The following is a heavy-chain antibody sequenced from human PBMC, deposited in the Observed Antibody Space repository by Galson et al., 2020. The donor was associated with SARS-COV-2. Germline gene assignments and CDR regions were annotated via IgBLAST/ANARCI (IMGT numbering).Heavy chain of an antibody. J-gene: IGHJ5*02. Sequence: GESLKISCAASGFPFSKKWMTWVRQPPGKGLEWVATIDPNGSAKFYVDSVKGRFTISRDNVKNSLHLQLNSLRVEDTAIYYCAGDHNWGSSWGQGTLVAVSS. CDR3: AGDHNWGSS. D-gene: IGHD7-27*01. CDR2: IDPNGSAK. V-gene: IGHV3-7*04. CDR1: GFPFSKKW.